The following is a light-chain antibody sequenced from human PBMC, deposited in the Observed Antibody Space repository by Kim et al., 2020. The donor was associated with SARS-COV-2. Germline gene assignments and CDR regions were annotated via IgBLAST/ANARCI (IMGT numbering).Light chain of an antibody. Sequence: DILLTQSPATLSASVGDRVTITCRASHGISNYLAWYQQKPGKVPKLLIYSASTLPSGVPSRFSGSGSGTDFTLTISSLQPEDVAAYYYQQYYSTRRTFGQGTKVDIK. V-gene: IGKV1-27*01. CDR1: HGISNY. CDR3: QQYYSTRRT. CDR2: SAS. J-gene: IGKJ1*01.